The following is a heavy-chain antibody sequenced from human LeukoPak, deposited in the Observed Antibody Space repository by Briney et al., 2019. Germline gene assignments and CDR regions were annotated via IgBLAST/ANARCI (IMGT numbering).Heavy chain of an antibody. J-gene: IGHJ6*02. Sequence: ASVKVSCKASVYTFTSYGISWVRQVHGQGLEWMGWISAYNGNTNYAQKLQGRVTMTTDTSTSTAYMELRSLRSDDTAVYYCAREGYCSGGSCYSRPPDYYGMDVWGQGTTVTVSS. CDR3: AREGYCSGGSCYSRPPDYYGMDV. D-gene: IGHD2-15*01. V-gene: IGHV1-18*01. CDR1: VYTFTSYG. CDR2: ISAYNGNT.